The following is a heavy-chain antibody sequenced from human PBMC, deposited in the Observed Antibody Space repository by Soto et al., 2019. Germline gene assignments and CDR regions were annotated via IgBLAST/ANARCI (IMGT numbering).Heavy chain of an antibody. V-gene: IGHV4-31*03. Sequence: QVQLQESGPGLVKPSQTLSLTCTVSGGSISSGGYYWSWIRQHPGKGLEWIGYIYYSGSTYYNPSLKSRVTISVDTSKNQFSLKLSSVTAADTAVYYCARDRSQLTPRYSGYYYGMDVWGQGTTVTVSS. D-gene: IGHD2-2*01. J-gene: IGHJ6*02. CDR3: ARDRSQLTPRYSGYYYGMDV. CDR2: IYYSGST. CDR1: GGSISSGGYY.